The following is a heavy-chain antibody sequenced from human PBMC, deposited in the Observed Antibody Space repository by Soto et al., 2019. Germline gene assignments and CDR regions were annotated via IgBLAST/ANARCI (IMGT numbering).Heavy chain of an antibody. Sequence: GGSLRLSCAASGFTFSSYGMHWVRQAPGKGLEWVAVIWYDGSNKYYADSVKGRFTISRDNSKNTLYLQMNSLRAEDTAVYYCARSHIVVVPADMDYWGQGTLVTVSS. V-gene: IGHV3-33*01. CDR3: ARSHIVVVPADMDY. CDR2: IWYDGSNK. D-gene: IGHD2-2*01. J-gene: IGHJ4*02. CDR1: GFTFSSYG.